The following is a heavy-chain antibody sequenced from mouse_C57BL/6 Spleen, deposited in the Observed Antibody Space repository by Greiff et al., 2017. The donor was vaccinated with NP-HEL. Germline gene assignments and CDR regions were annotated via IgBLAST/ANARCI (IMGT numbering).Heavy chain of an antibody. J-gene: IGHJ3*01. Sequence: VQLQQSGPELVKPGASVKLSCKASGYTFTSYDINWVKQRPGQGLEWIGWIYPRDGSTKYNEKFKGTATLTVDTSSSPADREPHSLTSEDSAVYFCARWDDYDVAWFAYWGQGTLVTVSA. CDR3: ARWDDYDVAWFAY. D-gene: IGHD2-4*01. V-gene: IGHV1-85*01. CDR2: IYPRDGST. CDR1: GYTFTSYD.